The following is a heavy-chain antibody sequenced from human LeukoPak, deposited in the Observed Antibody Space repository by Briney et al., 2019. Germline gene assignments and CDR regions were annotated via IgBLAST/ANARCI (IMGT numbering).Heavy chain of an antibody. J-gene: IGHJ4*02. D-gene: IGHD4-17*01. Sequence: ASVKVSCKASGYNFSSYGITWVRQAPGQGLEWMGWISGYNGNRNFAQKFQGRVTMTTDTSTSTAYMELRSLRSDDTAVYYCARDAVLNYGETNRDFDYWGQGTLVTVSS. CDR1: GYNFSSYG. CDR3: ARDAVLNYGETNRDFDY. CDR2: ISGYNGNR. V-gene: IGHV1-18*01.